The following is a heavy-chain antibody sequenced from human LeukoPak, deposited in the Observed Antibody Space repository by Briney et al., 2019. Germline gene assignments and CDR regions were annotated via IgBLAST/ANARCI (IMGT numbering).Heavy chain of an antibody. J-gene: IGHJ4*02. CDR1: GYSFTSFE. Sequence: ASVKVSCKASGYSFTSFEINWVRQATGQGPEWMGWMNPNSGDTGYAQEFQGRVTMTRDTSLSTAYMELSSLTSEDTAVYYCTRSMRGMATIRNGDFDYWGQGTLVTVSS. V-gene: IGHV1-8*01. CDR3: TRSMRGMATIRNGDFDY. D-gene: IGHD5-24*01. CDR2: MNPNSGDT.